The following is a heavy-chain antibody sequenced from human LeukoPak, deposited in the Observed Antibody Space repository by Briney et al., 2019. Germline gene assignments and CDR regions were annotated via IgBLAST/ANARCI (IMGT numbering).Heavy chain of an antibody. CDR2: ISGGGSA. CDR1: GFSLSIYT. CDR3: VKDQYSGSGSYPDAFDF. D-gene: IGHD3-10*01. J-gene: IGHJ3*01. Sequence: GGSLRLSCAASGFSLSIYTMTWVRQAPGMGLQRVSVISGGGSAYYADSVKGRFTVSRDNSRNAVYLQMNSLRVEDTAVYYCVKDQYSGSGSYPDAFDFWGQGTVVTVSS. V-gene: IGHV3-23*01.